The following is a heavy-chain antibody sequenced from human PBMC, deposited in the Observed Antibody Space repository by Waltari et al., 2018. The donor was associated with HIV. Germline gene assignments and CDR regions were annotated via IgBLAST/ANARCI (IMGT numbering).Heavy chain of an antibody. CDR2: IRSKANRYAT. Sequence: EVQLVESGGGLVQPGGSLKLSCAASGFTFSGSAMHWVRQASGKGLGWVVLIRSKANRYATAYAASVKGMFTISRDDSKNTAYLQMNSLKTEDTAVYYCGGIPGGYWGQGTLVTVSS. CDR1: GFTFSGSA. J-gene: IGHJ4*02. CDR3: GGIPGGY. V-gene: IGHV3-73*01. D-gene: IGHD3-16*01.